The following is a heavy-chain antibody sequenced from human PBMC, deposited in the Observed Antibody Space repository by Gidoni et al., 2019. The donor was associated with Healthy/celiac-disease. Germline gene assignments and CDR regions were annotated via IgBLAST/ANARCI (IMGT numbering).Heavy chain of an antibody. V-gene: IGHV3-30*18. Sequence: QVQLVESGGGVVQPGRSLRLSCAASGFTFRSYGMHWVRQAPGKGLEWVAVISYDGSNKYYADSVKGRFTISRDNSKNTLYLQMNSLRAEDTAVYYCAKDYGDYLWAYYYYGMDVWGQGTTVTVSS. J-gene: IGHJ6*02. D-gene: IGHD4-17*01. CDR1: GFTFRSYG. CDR3: AKDYGDYLWAYYYYGMDV. CDR2: ISYDGSNK.